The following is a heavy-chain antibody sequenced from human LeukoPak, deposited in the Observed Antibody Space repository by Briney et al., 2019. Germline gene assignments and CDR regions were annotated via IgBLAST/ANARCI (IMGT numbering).Heavy chain of an antibody. CDR2: IYYSGNT. Sequence: KPSETLSLTCTVSGGSINNYYWSWIRQPPGKGLEWIGYIYYSGNTNYNPSLKSRVTISVDSSKNQFSLKLSSVTAADTAVYYCTEAAVTTSRYFQHWGQGTLVTVSS. V-gene: IGHV4-59*01. J-gene: IGHJ1*01. CDR3: TEAAVTTSRYFQH. D-gene: IGHD4-17*01. CDR1: GGSINNYY.